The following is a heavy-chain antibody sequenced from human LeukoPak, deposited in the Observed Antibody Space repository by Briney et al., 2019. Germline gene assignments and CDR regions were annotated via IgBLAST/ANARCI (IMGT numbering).Heavy chain of an antibody. CDR3: AKDSSAYCGGDCSNFDY. Sequence: PGGSLRLSCAASGFTFSSYAMSWVRQAPGKGLEWVSAISGSGGSTYYADSVKGRFTISRDNSKNTLYLQMNSLRAEDTAVYYCAKDSSAYCGGDCSNFDYWGQGTLVTVSS. CDR2: ISGSGGST. J-gene: IGHJ4*02. CDR1: GFTFSSYA. D-gene: IGHD2-21*02. V-gene: IGHV3-23*01.